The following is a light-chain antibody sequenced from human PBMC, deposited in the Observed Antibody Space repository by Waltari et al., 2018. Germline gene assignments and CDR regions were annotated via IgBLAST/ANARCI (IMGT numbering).Light chain of an antibody. CDR3: SSYTTSSAPGV. CDR2: EVS. Sequence: QSALTQPASVSGSPGQSITIPCSGTDSAVGAYDFFSWYQQHPGKAPHLIIYEVSNRPSGISNRFSASKSGNTASLTISGLQAEDEADYYCSSYTTSSAPGVLGTGTRVTVL. V-gene: IGLV2-14*01. J-gene: IGLJ1*01. CDR1: DSAVGAYDF.